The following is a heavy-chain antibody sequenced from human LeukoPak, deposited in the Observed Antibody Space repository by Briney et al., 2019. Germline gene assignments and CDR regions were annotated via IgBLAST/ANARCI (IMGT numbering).Heavy chain of an antibody. V-gene: IGHV3-30*02. Sequence: GGSLRLSCAASGFTFSNAWMSWVRQAPGKGLEWVAFIRYDGSNKYYADSVKGRFTISRDNSKNTLYLQMNSLRAEDTAVYYCAKDRIPYSSGWYSLYYYYYYYMDVWGKGTTVTISS. D-gene: IGHD6-19*01. J-gene: IGHJ6*03. CDR3: AKDRIPYSSGWYSLYYYYYYYMDV. CDR2: IRYDGSNK. CDR1: GFTFSNAW.